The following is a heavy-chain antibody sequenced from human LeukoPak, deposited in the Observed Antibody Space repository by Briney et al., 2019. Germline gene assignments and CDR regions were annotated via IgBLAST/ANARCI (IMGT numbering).Heavy chain of an antibody. CDR2: IYYSGST. D-gene: IGHD5-12*01. V-gene: IGHV4-30-4*01. J-gene: IGHJ4*02. CDR1: GGSISSGDYY. Sequence: SETLSLTCTVSGGSISSGDYYWSWIRQPPGKGLEWIGYIYYSGSTYYNPSLKSRVTISVDTSKNQFSLKLSSVTAADTAVYYCAREREVAHIDYWGQGTLVTVSS. CDR3: AREREVAHIDY.